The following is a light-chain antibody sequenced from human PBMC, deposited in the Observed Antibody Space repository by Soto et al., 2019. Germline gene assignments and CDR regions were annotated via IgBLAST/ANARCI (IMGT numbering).Light chain of an antibody. Sequence: QSALTQPASVSGSPGQSITISCTGTSSDVGGYDYVSWYQQYPGKAPKVMIYGVSNRPSGVYDRFSGSKSGNTASLTISGLQAEDEADYYCSSYTSSSTKVFGGGTKLTVL. CDR1: SSDVGGYDY. V-gene: IGLV2-14*01. J-gene: IGLJ2*01. CDR3: SSYTSSSTKV. CDR2: GVS.